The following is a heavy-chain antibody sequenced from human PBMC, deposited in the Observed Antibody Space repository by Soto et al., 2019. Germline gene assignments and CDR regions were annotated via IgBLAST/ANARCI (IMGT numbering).Heavy chain of an antibody. V-gene: IGHV1-18*01. Sequence: ASVKVSCKASGYTFTSYGISWVRQAPGQGLEWMGWTSAYNGNTNYAQKLQGRVTMTTDTSTSTAYMELRSLRSDDTAVYYCASILAPRYCSSTSCYIGPGDDAFDIWGQGTMVTVSS. CDR3: ASILAPRYCSSTSCYIGPGDDAFDI. CDR2: TSAYNGNT. D-gene: IGHD2-2*02. J-gene: IGHJ3*02. CDR1: GYTFTSYG.